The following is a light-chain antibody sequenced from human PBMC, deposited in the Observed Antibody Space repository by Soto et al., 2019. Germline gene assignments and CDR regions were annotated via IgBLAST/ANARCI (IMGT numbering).Light chain of an antibody. CDR3: QQYARAPRT. V-gene: IGKV3-20*01. Sequence: EIVLTQSPGTLSLSPGEGATLSCRASQSVSNSCLAWYQQKPGQAPRLLMYGASTRATGIPDRFTGSGSGTDFTLTIRRLEPEDFAVYYCQQYARAPRTFGQGTKLEIK. CDR1: QSVSNSC. CDR2: GAS. J-gene: IGKJ2*01.